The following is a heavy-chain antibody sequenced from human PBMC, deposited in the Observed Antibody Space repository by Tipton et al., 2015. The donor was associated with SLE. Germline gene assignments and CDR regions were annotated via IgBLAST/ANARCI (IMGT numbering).Heavy chain of an antibody. CDR2: ISYDGSNK. Sequence: SLRLSCAASGFTFSSYAMHWVRQAPGKGLEWVAVISYDGSNKYYADSVKGRFTISRDNSKNTLYLQMNSLRAEDTAVYYCASSRGAVAVDYWGQGTLVTVSS. CDR3: ASSRGAVAVDY. CDR1: GFTFSSYA. V-gene: IGHV3-30-3*01. J-gene: IGHJ4*02. D-gene: IGHD6-19*01.